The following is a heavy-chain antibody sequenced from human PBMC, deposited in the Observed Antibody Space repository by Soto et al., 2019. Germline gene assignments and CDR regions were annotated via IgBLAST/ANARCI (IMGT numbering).Heavy chain of an antibody. Sequence: SVKFSCKASGGTFSSYAISWVRQAPGQGLEWMGGIIPIFGTANYAQKFQGRVTITADESTSTAYMELSSLRSEDTAVYYCARRYGGYDWEGHFDYWGQGTLVTVSS. CDR2: IIPIFGTA. D-gene: IGHD5-12*01. CDR3: ARRYGGYDWEGHFDY. J-gene: IGHJ4*02. V-gene: IGHV1-69*13. CDR1: GGTFSSYA.